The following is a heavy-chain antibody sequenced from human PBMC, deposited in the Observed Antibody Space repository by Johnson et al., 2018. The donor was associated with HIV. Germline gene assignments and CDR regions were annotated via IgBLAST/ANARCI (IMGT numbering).Heavy chain of an antibody. CDR1: GFTFSSYD. CDR3: ARSNWAHFDAFDI. J-gene: IGHJ3*02. V-gene: IGHV3-30*03. D-gene: IGHD7-27*01. CDR2: IGFDGTKS. Sequence: VQLVESGGGVVQPGRSLRVSCGTSGFTFSSYDMHWVRQAPGKGLEWVAVIGFDGTKSYYADSLKGRFTISRDNSKNMLNLQMKSLRAEDTAVYYCARSNWAHFDAFDIWGQGTMVTVSS.